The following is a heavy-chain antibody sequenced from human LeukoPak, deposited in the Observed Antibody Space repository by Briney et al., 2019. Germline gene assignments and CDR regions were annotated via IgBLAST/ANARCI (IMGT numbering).Heavy chain of an antibody. Sequence: ASVKVSCKASGYTFTSYYIHWVRQAPGQGLEWMGLINPSGEFTTYAQKFQGRVTTTRDMSTSTVYMELSSLRSEDTAVYYCARDLGSGQIGTTPGGLDYWGQGTLVTVSS. CDR3: ARDLGSGQIGTTPGGLDY. CDR1: GYTFTSYY. V-gene: IGHV1-46*01. J-gene: IGHJ4*02. D-gene: IGHD1-7*01. CDR2: INPSGEFT.